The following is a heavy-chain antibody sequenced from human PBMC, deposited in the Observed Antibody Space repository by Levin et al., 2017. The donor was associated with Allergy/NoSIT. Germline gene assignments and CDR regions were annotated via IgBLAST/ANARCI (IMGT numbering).Heavy chain of an antibody. CDR2: IYSGGST. CDR3: ATSIKEFYAFDI. Sequence: GGSLLLSFSSSFFPFLLPSLLFFLPSPLPVLAFVSVIYSGGSTYYADSVKGRFTISRDNSKNTLYLQMNSLRAEDTAVYYCATSIKEFYAFDIWGQGTMVTVSS. J-gene: IGHJ3*02. V-gene: IGHV3-53*01. CDR1: FFPFLLPS. D-gene: IGHD1-14*01.